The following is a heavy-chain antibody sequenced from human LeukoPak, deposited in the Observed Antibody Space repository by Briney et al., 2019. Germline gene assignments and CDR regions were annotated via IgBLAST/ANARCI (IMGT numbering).Heavy chain of an antibody. CDR1: GYTFISYD. D-gene: IGHD3-9*01. CDR3: VRAAQEGRDSLTGIQTGNWFNP. V-gene: IGHV1-8*01. J-gene: IGHJ5*02. Sequence: ASVKVSCKASGYTFISYDVSWVRQATGQGPEWIGWMNPNSGNTGYAQKFQGRVNLTRNTSISTAYMELSSLRSEDTAVYYCVRAAQEGRDSLTGIQTGNWFNPWGQGTLVTVSS. CDR2: MNPNSGNT.